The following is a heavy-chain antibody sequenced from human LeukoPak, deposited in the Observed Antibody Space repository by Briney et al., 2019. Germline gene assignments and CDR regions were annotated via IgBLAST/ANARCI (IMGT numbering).Heavy chain of an antibody. Sequence: ASVKVPCKATGYTFTSYGISWVRQAPGQGLEWMGWISAYNGNTNYAQKLQGRVTMTTDTSTSTAYMELRSLRSDDTAVYYCARDSGLSSAGTDYYYGMDVWGQGTTVTVSS. V-gene: IGHV1-18*01. CDR3: ARDSGLSSAGTDYYYGMDV. J-gene: IGHJ6*02. CDR1: GYTFTSYG. D-gene: IGHD6-13*01. CDR2: ISAYNGNT.